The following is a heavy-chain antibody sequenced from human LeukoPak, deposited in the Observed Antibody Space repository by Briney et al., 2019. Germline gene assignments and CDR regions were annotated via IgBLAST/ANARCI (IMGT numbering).Heavy chain of an antibody. J-gene: IGHJ4*02. CDR2: IIPIFGTA. CDR3: AREAPNYYDSSGYYPFDY. V-gene: IGHV1-69*05. Sequence: SVKVSCKASGGTFSSYAISWVRQAPGQGLEWMGRIIPIFGTANYAQKFQGRVPITTDESTSTAYMELSSLRSEDTAVYYCAREAPNYYDSSGYYPFDYWGQGTLVTVSS. CDR1: GGTFSSYA. D-gene: IGHD3-22*01.